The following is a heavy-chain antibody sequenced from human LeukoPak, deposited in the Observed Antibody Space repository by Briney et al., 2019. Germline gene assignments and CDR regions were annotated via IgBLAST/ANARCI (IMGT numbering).Heavy chain of an antibody. CDR1: GITFSSYE. J-gene: IGHJ4*02. Sequence: GGSLRLSCVVSGITFSSYEMNWVRQAPGKGLEWVSYISTSGSTIYYADSVKGRFTISRDNAKNLLYLQMNGLRAEDTAIYYCASPQWLAFWGQGTLVTVSS. CDR2: ISTSGSTI. CDR3: ASPQWLAF. V-gene: IGHV3-48*03. D-gene: IGHD6-19*01.